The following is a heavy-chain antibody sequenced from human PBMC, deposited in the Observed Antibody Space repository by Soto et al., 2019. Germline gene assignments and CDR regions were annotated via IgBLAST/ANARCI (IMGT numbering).Heavy chain of an antibody. D-gene: IGHD4-17*01. Sequence: EMQLVESGGDLVQPGGSLRLSCTASGFTFPSYWMSWVRQAPGKGLEWVALMNQDGSQRHCVDSVKGRFTISRDNTKKSLYLQMNSLRAEDTAVYYCAKDDGDRSTDYWGQGTLVTVSS. V-gene: IGHV3-7*05. J-gene: IGHJ4*02. CDR3: AKDDGDRSTDY. CDR2: MNQDGSQR. CDR1: GFTFPSYW.